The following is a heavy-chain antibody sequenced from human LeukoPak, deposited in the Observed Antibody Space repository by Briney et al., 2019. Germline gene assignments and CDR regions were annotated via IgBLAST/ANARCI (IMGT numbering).Heavy chain of an antibody. V-gene: IGHV3-7*01. CDR1: VFTLSNYL. CDR2: INQGGSWE. J-gene: IGHJ4*02. Sequence: GGSLRVSCAASVFTLSNYLMTWVRQALGKGLEWVAHINQGGSWEHYLDSVKARFTISRDNAKNSLALQMNSLRAEDTAVYYCVRDGGVSGYDLLDYWGQGTLVTVSS. D-gene: IGHD5-12*01. CDR3: VRDGGVSGYDLLDY.